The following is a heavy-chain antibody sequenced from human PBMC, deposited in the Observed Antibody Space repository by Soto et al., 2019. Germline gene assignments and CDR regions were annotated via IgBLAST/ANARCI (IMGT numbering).Heavy chain of an antibody. CDR2: INPSGGST. CDR3: ARAPIAVAGPTYYLYYGMDV. Sequence: ASVKVSCKASGYTFTSYYMHWVRQAPGQGLEWMGIINPSGGSTSYAQKFQGRVTMTRDTSTSTVYMELSSLRSGDTAVYYCARAPIAVAGPTYYLYYGMDVWGQGTTVTVSS. CDR1: GYTFTSYY. J-gene: IGHJ6*02. V-gene: IGHV1-46*01. D-gene: IGHD6-19*01.